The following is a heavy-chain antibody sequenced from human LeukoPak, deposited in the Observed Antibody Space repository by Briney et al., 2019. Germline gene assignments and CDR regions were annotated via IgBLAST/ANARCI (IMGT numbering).Heavy chain of an antibody. V-gene: IGHV4-39*07. CDR2: IYYTGST. J-gene: IGHJ4*02. CDR1: GDSVSSTSDN. Sequence: SETLSLTCSVSGDSVSSTSDNWGWIRQPPGKGLEWIGNIYYTGSTYYNPSLKSRVTMSVDTSNNQFSLKLSSVTAADTAVYYCARDQNHYGDHGFDCWGQGTLVTVSS. D-gene: IGHD4-17*01. CDR3: ARDQNHYGDHGFDC.